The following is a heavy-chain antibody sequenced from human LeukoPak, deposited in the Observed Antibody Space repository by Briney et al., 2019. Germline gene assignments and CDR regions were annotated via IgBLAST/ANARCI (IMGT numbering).Heavy chain of an antibody. D-gene: IGHD2-15*01. Sequence: GGSLRLSCAVSGFTFSSFWMSWVRQAPGKGLEWVANIKQDGSEKYYVDSVKGRFIISRDNAENSLSLQMNSLSAEDTGVYYCASGLLGCRGGSCYPTDYWGQGTLVIVSS. CDR2: IKQDGSEK. CDR1: GFTFSSFW. CDR3: ASGLLGCRGGSCYPTDY. J-gene: IGHJ4*02. V-gene: IGHV3-7*01.